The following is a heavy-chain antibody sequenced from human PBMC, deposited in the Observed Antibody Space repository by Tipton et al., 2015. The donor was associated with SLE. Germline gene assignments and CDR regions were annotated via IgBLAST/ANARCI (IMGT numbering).Heavy chain of an antibody. D-gene: IGHD2-15*01. CDR3: ARDVVGPPVSYYGMDV. V-gene: IGHV3-30*04. J-gene: IGHJ6*02. Sequence: SLRLSCAASGFTFSSYPVHWVRQAPGKGLEWVAVISYDGSNKYYADSVKGRFTISRDNSKNTLYLQMNSLRAEDTAVYYCARDVVGPPVSYYGMDVWGQGTTVTVSS. CDR1: GFTFSSYP. CDR2: ISYDGSNK.